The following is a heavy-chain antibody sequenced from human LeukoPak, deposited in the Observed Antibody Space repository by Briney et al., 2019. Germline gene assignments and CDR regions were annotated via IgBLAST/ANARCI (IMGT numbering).Heavy chain of an antibody. D-gene: IGHD2-2*01. V-gene: IGHV1-46*01. J-gene: IGHJ6*02. Sequence: VASVTVSCKASGYTFTSYYMHWVRQAPGQGLEWMGIINPSGGSTSYAQKFQGRVTMTRDTSTSTVYMELSSLRSEDTAVYYCARDRSWYQLLGYYGMDVWGQGTTVTVSS. CDR1: GYTFTSYY. CDR2: INPSGGST. CDR3: ARDRSWYQLLGYYGMDV.